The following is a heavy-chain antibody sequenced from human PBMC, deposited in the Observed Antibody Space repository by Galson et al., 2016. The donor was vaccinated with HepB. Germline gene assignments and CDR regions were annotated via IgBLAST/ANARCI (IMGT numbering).Heavy chain of an antibody. CDR1: GGTFSSYT. J-gene: IGHJ6*02. CDR3: AREERYCSGASCHEPAHGMDV. CDR2: IVPIFGTG. D-gene: IGHD2-2*01. V-gene: IGHV1-69*13. Sequence: SVKVSCKASGGTFSSYTISWVRQAPGQGLEWMGGIVPIFGTGNYARKFQGRVTITADESTSTAYMELRSLTSDDTAVYYCAREERYCSGASCHEPAHGMDVWGQGTTVTVSS.